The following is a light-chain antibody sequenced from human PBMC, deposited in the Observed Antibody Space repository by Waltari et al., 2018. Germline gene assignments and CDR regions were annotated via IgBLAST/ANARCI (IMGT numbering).Light chain of an antibody. CDR2: GAS. Sequence: EIVLTQSPGTLSLSPGESATLSCSASQSVSSSYLAWYQQKPGQAPRLLIYGASSRATGIPDRFSGSGSGTDFTLTISRLEPEDFAVYYCQQYGSSMYTFGQGTKLEIK. CDR3: QQYGSSMYT. V-gene: IGKV3-20*01. J-gene: IGKJ2*01. CDR1: QSVSSSY.